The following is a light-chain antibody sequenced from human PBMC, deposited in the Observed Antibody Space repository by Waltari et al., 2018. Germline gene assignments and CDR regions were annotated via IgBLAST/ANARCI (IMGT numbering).Light chain of an antibody. J-gene: IGLJ2*01. Sequence: QSALTQPPSASGSPGQSVTISCTGTSSDVGGYNYVSWYQQHPGKAPKLLIYDVTKRRSGVPDRFSASKSGDTASLTVSGLQAEDEADYYCSSFTARTNVVFGGGTKLTVL. CDR2: DVT. CDR3: SSFTARTNVV. V-gene: IGLV2-8*01. CDR1: SSDVGGYNY.